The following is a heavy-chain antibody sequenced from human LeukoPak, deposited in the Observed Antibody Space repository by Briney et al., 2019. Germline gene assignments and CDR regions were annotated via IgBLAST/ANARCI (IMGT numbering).Heavy chain of an antibody. J-gene: IGHJ4*02. CDR1: GGSISSYY. Sequence: SETLSLTCTVSGGSISSYYWSWIRQPPGKGLEWIGYIYYSGSTNYNPSLKSRVTISVDTSKNQFSLKLSSVTAADTAVYYCARDAMFDYYSDYWGQGTLVTVSS. V-gene: IGHV4-59*01. CDR2: IYYSGST. CDR3: ARDAMFDYYSDY. D-gene: IGHD3-9*01.